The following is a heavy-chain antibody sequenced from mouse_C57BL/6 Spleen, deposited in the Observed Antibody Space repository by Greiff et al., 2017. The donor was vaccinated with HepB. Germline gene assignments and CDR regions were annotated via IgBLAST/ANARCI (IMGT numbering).Heavy chain of an antibody. CDR2: IYPGDGDT. J-gene: IGHJ1*03. CDR1: GYAFSSSW. V-gene: IGHV1-82*01. D-gene: IGHD2-10*02. Sequence: QVQLQQSGPELVKPGASVKISCKASGYAFSSSWMNWVKQRPGKGLEWIGRIYPGDGDTNYNGKFKGKATLTADKSSSTAYMQLSSLTSEDSAVYFCARRGYGNYGYFDVWGTGTTVTVSS. CDR3: ARRGYGNYGYFDV.